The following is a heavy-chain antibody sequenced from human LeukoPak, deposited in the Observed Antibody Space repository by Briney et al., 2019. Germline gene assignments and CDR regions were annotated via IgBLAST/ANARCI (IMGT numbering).Heavy chain of an antibody. D-gene: IGHD1-14*01. CDR1: GGSTSSYY. J-gene: IGHJ4*02. CDR2: VHNSGST. CDR3: AVGPNHYYFDD. V-gene: IGHV4-59*01. Sequence: SETLSVTCTVSGGSTSSYYWSWIRQPPGKGLEWIGNVHNSGSTNYNPSLKSRVTILLDRAKDQFSLKLTSMTAADTAVYFCAVGPNHYYFDDWGQGTLVTVSS.